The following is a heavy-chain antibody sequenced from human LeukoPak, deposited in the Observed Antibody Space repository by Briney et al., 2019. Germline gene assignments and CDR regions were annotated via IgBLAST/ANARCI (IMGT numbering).Heavy chain of an antibody. CDR1: GGPISSYY. Sequence: NPSETLSLTCTVSGGPISSYYCSWIRQPPGKGLGWSGYIYYSGSTNYDPSLKSRVTISVDTSKNQFSLKLSSVTAADTAVYYCARQASPRNWFDPWGQGTLVTVSS. CDR3: ARQASPRNWFDP. V-gene: IGHV4-59*08. CDR2: IYYSGST. J-gene: IGHJ5*02.